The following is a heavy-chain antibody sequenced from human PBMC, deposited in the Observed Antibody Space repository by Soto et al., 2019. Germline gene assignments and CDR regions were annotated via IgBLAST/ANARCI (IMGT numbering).Heavy chain of an antibody. CDR3: AREAATTRTYYYYYYMDV. D-gene: IGHD2-15*01. J-gene: IGHJ6*03. CDR2: ISAYNGNT. V-gene: IGHV1-18*01. CDR1: GYTFTSYG. Sequence: ASVKVSCKASGYTFTSYGISWVRQAPGQGLEWMGWISAYNGNTNYAQKLQGRVTMTTDTSTSTAYMELRSLRSDDTAVYYCAREAATTRTYYYYYYMDVWGKGTTVTVSS.